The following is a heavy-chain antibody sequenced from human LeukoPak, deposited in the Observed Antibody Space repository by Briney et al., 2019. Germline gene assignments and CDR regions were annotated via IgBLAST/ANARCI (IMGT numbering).Heavy chain of an antibody. CDR3: ARMIVTAAISEVGY. J-gene: IGHJ4*02. V-gene: IGHV4-38-2*02. CDR2: IFHSGST. Sequence: PSVTVSLTCTVSGYSISIGYYWGWIRHPPGNGLDWIENIFHSGSTYYNPSLRRRHPISVDTPKNQLSLMLSSVTAGDSPVVHCARMIVTAAISEVGYWGQGTLVTVSS. D-gene: IGHD2-2*01. CDR1: GYSISIGYY.